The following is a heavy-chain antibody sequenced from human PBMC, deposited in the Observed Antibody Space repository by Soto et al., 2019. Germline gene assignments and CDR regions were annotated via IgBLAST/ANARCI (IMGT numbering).Heavy chain of an antibody. V-gene: IGHV3-33*01. CDR3: ARDGGGSDAFDI. Sequence: GGSLRLSCAASGFTFSSYGMHWVRQAPGKGLEWVAVIWYDGSNKYYADSVKGRFTISRDNSKNTLYLQMNSLRAEDTAVYYCARDGGGSDAFDIWGQGTMVTVS. CDR1: GFTFSSYG. D-gene: IGHD2-15*01. J-gene: IGHJ3*02. CDR2: IWYDGSNK.